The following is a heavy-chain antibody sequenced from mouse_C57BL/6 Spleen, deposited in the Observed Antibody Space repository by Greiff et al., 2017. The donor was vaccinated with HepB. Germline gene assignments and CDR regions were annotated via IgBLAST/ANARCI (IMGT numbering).Heavy chain of an antibody. Sequence: QVQLQQSGAELVKPGASVKLSCKASGYTFTSYWMHWVKQRPGQGLEWIGMIHPNSGSTNYNEKFKSKATLTVDKSSSTAYMQLSSLTSEDSAVYYCARRAYYSNYWGAMDYWGQGTSVTVSS. V-gene: IGHV1-64*01. CDR1: GYTFTSYW. CDR3: ARRAYYSNYWGAMDY. J-gene: IGHJ4*01. CDR2: IHPNSGST. D-gene: IGHD2-5*01.